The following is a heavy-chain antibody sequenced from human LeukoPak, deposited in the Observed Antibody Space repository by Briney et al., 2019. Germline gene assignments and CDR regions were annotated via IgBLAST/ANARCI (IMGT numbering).Heavy chain of an antibody. J-gene: IGHJ4*02. CDR1: GFDFRSNW. CDR2: IKPDGSEM. Sequence: GGSLRLSCAASGFDFRSNWMNWVRQTPGKGLEWVANIKPDGSEMNYVDSVKGRFTISRDNAGNLLYLQMNSLRAEDTAVYYCAREEYSYGFEISTGTNPRPPPSWGQGTLVTVSS. V-gene: IGHV3-7*01. CDR3: AREEYSYGFEISTGTNPRPPPS. D-gene: IGHD5-18*01.